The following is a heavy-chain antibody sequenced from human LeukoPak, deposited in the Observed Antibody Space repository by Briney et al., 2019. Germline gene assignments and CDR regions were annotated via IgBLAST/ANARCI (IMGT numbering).Heavy chain of an antibody. Sequence: SETLSLTCTVSGGSISSYYWSWIRQPPGKGLEWIGYIYYSGSTNYNPSLKSRVTISVDTSKNQFSLKLSSVTAADTAVYYCARDRVDLYYYDSSGYYFGHAFDIWGQGTMVTVSS. V-gene: IGHV4-59*01. D-gene: IGHD3-22*01. CDR3: ARDRVDLYYYDSSGYYFGHAFDI. CDR2: IYYSGST. J-gene: IGHJ3*02. CDR1: GGSISSYY.